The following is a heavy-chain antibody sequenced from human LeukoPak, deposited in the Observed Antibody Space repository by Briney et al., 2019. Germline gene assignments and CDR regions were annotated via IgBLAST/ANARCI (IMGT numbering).Heavy chain of an antibody. V-gene: IGHV4-59*01. J-gene: IGHJ4*02. Sequence: SETLSLTCSVSGGSLTDNYWSWIRQPPGMGLEWIGYISYRGSTNYNPSLKRRVTISFDTSNNHFSLTLNSVTAADTALYFCAGSRPGYGKVIYYFDYWGRGTLVTVSS. CDR2: ISYRGST. CDR1: GGSLTDNY. CDR3: AGSRPGYGKVIYYFDY. D-gene: IGHD1-1*01.